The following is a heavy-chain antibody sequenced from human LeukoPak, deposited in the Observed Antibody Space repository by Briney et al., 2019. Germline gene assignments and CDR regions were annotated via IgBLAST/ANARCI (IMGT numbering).Heavy chain of an antibody. Sequence: SETLSLTCTVSGGSISSYYWSWIRQPPGKGLEWNGYIYYSGSTNYNPSLKSRVTISVDTSKNRFSLKLSSVTAADTAVYYCARGRYHSFGYSSSWHPAWGQGTLVTVSS. J-gene: IGHJ5*02. CDR2: IYYSGST. CDR3: ARGRYHSFGYSSSWHPA. V-gene: IGHV4-59*12. CDR1: GGSISSYY. D-gene: IGHD6-13*01.